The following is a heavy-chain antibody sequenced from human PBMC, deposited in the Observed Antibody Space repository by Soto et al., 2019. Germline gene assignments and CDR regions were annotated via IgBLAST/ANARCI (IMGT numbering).Heavy chain of an antibody. J-gene: IGHJ5*02. D-gene: IGHD6-13*01. CDR3: ASTYSSSWYWFDP. V-gene: IGHV2-26*04. CDR2: IFSNDEK. Sequence: SGPTLVNPTETLTLTCTVSGFSLSNAGLGVSWIRQPPGKALEWLAHIFSNDEKSYSTSLKSRLTISKDTSKSQVVLTMTSMDPVDTATYYCASTYSSSWYWFDPWGQGTLVTVSS. CDR1: GFSLSNAGLG.